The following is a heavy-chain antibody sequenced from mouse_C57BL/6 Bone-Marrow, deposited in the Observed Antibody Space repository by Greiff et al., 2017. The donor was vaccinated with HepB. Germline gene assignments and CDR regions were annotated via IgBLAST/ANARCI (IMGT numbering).Heavy chain of an antibody. CDR3: ARDNVWFAY. J-gene: IGHJ3*01. CDR2: ISDGGSYT. Sequence: EVNLVESGGGLVKPGGSLKLSCAASGFTFSSYAMSWVRQTPEKRLEWVATISDGGSYTYYPDNVKGRFTISRDNAKNNLYLQMSHLKSEDTAMYYCARDNVWFAYWGQGTLVTVSA. V-gene: IGHV5-4*01. CDR1: GFTFSSYA.